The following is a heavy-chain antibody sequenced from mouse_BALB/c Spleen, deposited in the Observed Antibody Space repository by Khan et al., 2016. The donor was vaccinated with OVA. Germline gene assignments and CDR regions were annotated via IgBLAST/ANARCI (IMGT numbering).Heavy chain of an antibody. V-gene: IGHV1-18*01. Sequence: VQLKESGPELVKPGASVKIPCKASGYTFTDYNMAWVKQSHGKSLEWIGDIIPNNGGTIYNQKFKGRATLTIDKSSNTAYMEFRSLTSEDTAVYYGARHGDGGFAYWGQGSLVTVSA. CDR3: ARHGDGGFAY. D-gene: IGHD2-13*01. CDR1: GYTFTDYN. CDR2: IIPNNGGT. J-gene: IGHJ3*01.